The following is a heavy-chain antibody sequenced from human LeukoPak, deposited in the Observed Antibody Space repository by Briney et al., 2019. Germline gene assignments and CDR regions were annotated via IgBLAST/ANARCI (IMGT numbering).Heavy chain of an antibody. CDR2: IYYSGST. Sequence: SETLSLTCTVSGGSISSYYWSWIRQPPGKGLEWIWYIYYSGSTNYNPSLKSRVTISVDTSKNQFSLKLSSVTAADTAVYYCARADGIVGATVWFDPWGQGTLVTVSS. D-gene: IGHD1-26*01. CDR1: GGSISSYY. J-gene: IGHJ5*02. CDR3: ARADGIVGATVWFDP. V-gene: IGHV4-59*01.